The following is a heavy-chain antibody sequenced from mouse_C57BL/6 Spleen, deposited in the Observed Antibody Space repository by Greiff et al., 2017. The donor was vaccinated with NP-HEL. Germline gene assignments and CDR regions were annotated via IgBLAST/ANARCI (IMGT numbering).Heavy chain of an antibody. V-gene: IGHV5-16*01. CDR3: ARVYDYDVGAMDY. J-gene: IGHJ4*01. CDR2: INYDGSST. Sequence: EVQVVESEGGLVQPGSSMKLSCTASGFTFSDYYMAWVRQVPEKGLEWVANINYDGSSTYYLDSLKSRFIISRDNAKNILYLQMSSLKSEDTATYYCARVYDYDVGAMDYWGQGTSVTVSS. CDR1: GFTFSDYY. D-gene: IGHD2-4*01.